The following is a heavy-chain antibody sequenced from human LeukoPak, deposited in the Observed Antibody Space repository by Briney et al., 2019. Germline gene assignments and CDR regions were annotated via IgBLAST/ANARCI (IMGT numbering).Heavy chain of an antibody. CDR3: ARGLPFVRGVRGGPNWFDP. CDR2: ISRSGSTI. Sequence: GGSLRLSCAASGFTFSDYYMSWSRQAPGKGLEWVSYISRSGSTIYYADSVKGRFTISRDNAKNSLYLQMNSLRSEDTAVYYCARGLPFVRGVRGGPNWFDPWGQGTLVTVSS. V-gene: IGHV3-11*01. J-gene: IGHJ5*02. D-gene: IGHD3-10*01. CDR1: GFTFSDYY.